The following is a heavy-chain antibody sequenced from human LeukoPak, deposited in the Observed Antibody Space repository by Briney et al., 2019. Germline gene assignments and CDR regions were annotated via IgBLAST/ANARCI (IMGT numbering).Heavy chain of an antibody. J-gene: IGHJ3*01. CDR1: EFTFSNYG. CDR3: AKEGEGAFDL. Sequence: GGSLRLSCAASEFTFSNYGMHWVRQAPGKGLEWVAFIRSDGTNTFYADSVRGRLTISRDNSKNTLYVEMNSLTTEDTAVYYCAKEGEGAFDLWGQGTMVTVSS. CDR2: IRSDGTNT. V-gene: IGHV3-30*02.